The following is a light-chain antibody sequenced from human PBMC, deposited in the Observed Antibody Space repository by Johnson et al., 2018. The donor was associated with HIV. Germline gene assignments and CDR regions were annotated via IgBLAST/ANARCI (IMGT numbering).Light chain of an antibody. CDR1: SSNIGNNY. CDR2: ENN. CDR3: GTWDSSLSAGFYV. J-gene: IGLJ1*01. V-gene: IGLV1-51*02. Sequence: SVLTQPPSVSAAPGQKVTISCSGSSSNIGNNYVSWYQQLPGTAPKLLIYENNKRPSGIPDRFSGSKSGPSATLGITGLQTGGEADYYCGTWDSSLSAGFYVFGTGTKVTVL.